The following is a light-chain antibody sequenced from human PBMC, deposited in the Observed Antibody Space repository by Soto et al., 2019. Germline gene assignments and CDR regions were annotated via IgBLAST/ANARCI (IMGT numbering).Light chain of an antibody. J-gene: IGKJ1*01. CDR2: DAS. CDR3: QQYGDSPWT. CDR1: QSVGSTY. Sequence: EIVFTPSPGTLSLSPGGRATLSCGASQSVGSTYLAWYQQKPGQAPRLLIYDASSRATGIPDRFSGSGSGTDFTLTISRLEPEDFAVYYCQQYGDSPWTFGQGTKVDIK. V-gene: IGKV3-20*01.